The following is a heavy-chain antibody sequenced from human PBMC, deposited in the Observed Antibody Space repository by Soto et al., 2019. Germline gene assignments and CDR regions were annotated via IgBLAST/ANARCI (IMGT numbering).Heavy chain of an antibody. CDR2: INAGNGNT. J-gene: IGHJ4*02. V-gene: IGHV1-3*05. D-gene: IGHD6-19*01. Sequence: QVQLVQSGAEEKKPGASVRVSCKAAGYTFTTYAMHWVRQAPGQRLEWMGWINAGNGNTKYSQKFQGRVTITRDTSASTAYMELSSLRSEDTAVYYCARAVAVPADFDYWGQGTLVTVSS. CDR3: ARAVAVPADFDY. CDR1: GYTFTTYA.